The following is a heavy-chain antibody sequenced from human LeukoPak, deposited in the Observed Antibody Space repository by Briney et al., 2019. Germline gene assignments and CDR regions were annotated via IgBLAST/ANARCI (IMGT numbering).Heavy chain of an antibody. J-gene: IGHJ4*02. CDR1: GDSVSSNLYY. V-gene: IGHV4-39*07. Sequence: TTSETLSLTCSVSGDSVSSNLYYWAWIRQSPGKGLEWMGLITYSGQTYYNPSLKSRVTISVDTSKNQFSLKLSSVTAADTAVYYCARMTTVVNPAFDYWGQGTLVTVSS. CDR2: ITYSGQT. CDR3: ARMTTVVNPAFDY. D-gene: IGHD4-23*01.